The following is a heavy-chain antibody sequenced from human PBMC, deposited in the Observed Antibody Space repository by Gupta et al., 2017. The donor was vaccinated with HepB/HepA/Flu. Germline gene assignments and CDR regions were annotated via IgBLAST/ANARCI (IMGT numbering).Heavy chain of an antibody. D-gene: IGHD2-2*01. J-gene: IGHJ6*03. CDR1: GFTFSSYS. V-gene: IGHV3-48*02. CDR3: ARTHCSSTSCYRNPKYYYYYYYMDV. CDR2: ISSSSSTI. Sequence: EVQLVESGGGLVQPGGSLRLCCAASGFTFSSYSMHWVRHAPGKGLAWLSYISSSSSTIYYADSVKGRFTISRDNAKNSLYLQMNSLRDEDTAVYYCARTHCSSTSCYRNPKYYYYYYYMDVWGKGTTVTVSS.